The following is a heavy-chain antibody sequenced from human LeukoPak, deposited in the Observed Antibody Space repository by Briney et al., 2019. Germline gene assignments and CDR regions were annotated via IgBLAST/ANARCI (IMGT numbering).Heavy chain of an antibody. V-gene: IGHV3-53*01. CDR2: IYGGGST. Sequence: GGSLRLSCAASGFTVSSNFMGWVRQAPGKGLEWVSVIYGGGSTYYADSVKGRFTISRDTSKNTLHLQMNSLRAEDTAVYYCARDLVREQQLVQGFDYWGQGTLVTVSS. CDR1: GFTVSSNF. J-gene: IGHJ4*02. D-gene: IGHD6-13*01. CDR3: ARDLVREQQLVQGFDY.